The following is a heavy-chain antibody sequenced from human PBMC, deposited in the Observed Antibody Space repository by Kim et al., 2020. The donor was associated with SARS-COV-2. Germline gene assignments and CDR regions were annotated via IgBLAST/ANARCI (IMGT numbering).Heavy chain of an antibody. Sequence: GGSLRLSCAASGFTVSSNYMSWVRQAPGKGLEWVSVIYSGGSTYYADSVKGRFTISRDNSKNTLYLQMNSLRAEDTAVYYCARDGGLAVAGTFDDWGQGTLVTVSS. V-gene: IGHV3-66*02. D-gene: IGHD6-19*01. CDR3: ARDGGLAVAGTFDD. CDR1: GFTVSSNY. J-gene: IGHJ4*02. CDR2: IYSGGST.